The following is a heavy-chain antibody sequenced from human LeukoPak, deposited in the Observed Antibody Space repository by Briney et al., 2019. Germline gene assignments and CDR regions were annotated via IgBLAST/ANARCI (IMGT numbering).Heavy chain of an antibody. V-gene: IGHV3-23*01. CDR3: AKAAGGVCNGGDCYSRVFDY. CDR1: GFTFSNYA. J-gene: IGHJ4*02. D-gene: IGHD2-21*02. CDR2: ITDSGGDT. Sequence: GGSLRLSCAASGFTFSNYAMNWVRQVPGKGLEWVSIITDSGGDTNYADSVKGRFTISRDNSKSTLYLQMNSLRAEDTATYYCAKAAGGVCNGGDCYSRVFDYWGQGTLVTVSS.